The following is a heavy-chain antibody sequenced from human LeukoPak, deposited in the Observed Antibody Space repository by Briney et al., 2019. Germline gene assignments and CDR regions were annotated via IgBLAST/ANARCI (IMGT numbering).Heavy chain of an antibody. V-gene: IGHV3-21*01. CDR1: GFTFSSYS. Sequence: GGSLRLSCAASGFTFSSYSMNWVRQAPGKGLEWVSSISSSSSYIYYADSVKGRFTISRDNAKNSLYLQMNSLRAEDTAVYYCARVLEDGYEINQDYWGQGTLVTVSS. CDR2: ISSSSSYI. J-gene: IGHJ4*02. CDR3: ARVLEDGYEINQDY. D-gene: IGHD5-12*01.